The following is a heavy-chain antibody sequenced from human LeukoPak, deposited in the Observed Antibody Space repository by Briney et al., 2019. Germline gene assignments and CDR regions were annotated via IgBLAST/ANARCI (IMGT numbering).Heavy chain of an antibody. CDR2: IYYSGST. Sequence: SETLSLTCTVSGGSISSYYWSWIRQPPGKGLEWIGYIYYSGSTNYNPSLKSRVTISVDTSKNQFSLKLSSVTAADTAVYYCARDLSSLYYYGSGSYRAFDIWGQGTMVTVSS. CDR1: GGSISSYY. CDR3: ARDLSSLYYYGSGSYRAFDI. J-gene: IGHJ3*02. D-gene: IGHD3-10*01. V-gene: IGHV4-59*01.